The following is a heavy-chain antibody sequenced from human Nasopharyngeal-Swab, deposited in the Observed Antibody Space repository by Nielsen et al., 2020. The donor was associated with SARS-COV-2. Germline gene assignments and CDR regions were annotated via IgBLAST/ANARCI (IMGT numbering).Heavy chain of an antibody. D-gene: IGHD2-21*02. CDR1: GYTFISYG. Sequence: ASVKVSCKTSGYTFISYGISWLRQAPGQGLEWMGWISTYNGNTNYAQKFQGRLTMTTDTSTSTAYMELRSLRSDDTAVYYCARDLGRSLVTYYFDYWGQGTRVTVSS. CDR2: ISTYNGNT. V-gene: IGHV1-18*01. J-gene: IGHJ4*02. CDR3: ARDLGRSLVTYYFDY.